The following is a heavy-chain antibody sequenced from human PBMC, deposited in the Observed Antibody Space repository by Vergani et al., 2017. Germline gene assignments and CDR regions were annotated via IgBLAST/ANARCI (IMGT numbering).Heavy chain of an antibody. D-gene: IGHD6-13*01. J-gene: IGHJ5*02. V-gene: IGHV4-59*01. CDR2: IYYSGST. Sequence: QVQLQESGPGLVKPSETLSLTCTVSGGSISSYYWSWIRQPPGKGLEWIGYIYYSGSTNYNPSLQSRLTISVDTSKNQFSLKVNSVTAADTAVYYCARVLPASSSRIDPWGQGTLVTVSS. CDR3: ARVLPASSSRIDP. CDR1: GGSISSYY.